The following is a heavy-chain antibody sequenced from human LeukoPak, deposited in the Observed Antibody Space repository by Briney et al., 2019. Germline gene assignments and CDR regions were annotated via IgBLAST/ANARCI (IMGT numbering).Heavy chain of an antibody. CDR3: AKDNPNSSGWYW. CDR1: GFTFSSHG. J-gene: IGHJ4*02. D-gene: IGHD6-19*01. Sequence: GGSLRLSCAASGFTFSSHGMHWVRQAPGKGLEWVAVISYDGSNKYYADSVKGRFTISRDNSKNTLYLQMNSLRAEDTAVYYCAKDNPNSSGWYWWGQGTLVTVSS. CDR2: ISYDGSNK. V-gene: IGHV3-30*18.